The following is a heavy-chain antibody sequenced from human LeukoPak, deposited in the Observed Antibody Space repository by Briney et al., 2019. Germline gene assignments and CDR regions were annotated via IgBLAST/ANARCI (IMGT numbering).Heavy chain of an antibody. CDR2: ISSSSSTI. CDR1: GFTFNTYS. V-gene: IGHV3-48*01. D-gene: IGHD3-22*01. CDR3: AKDSNPYYYDSSGYTAFDI. J-gene: IGHJ3*02. Sequence: PGGSLRLSCAASGFTFNTYSMNWVRQAPGKGLEWVSYISSSSSTIYYADSVKGRFTISRDNAKNSLYLQMNSLRAEDTAVYYCAKDSNPYYYDSSGYTAFDIWGQGTMVTVSS.